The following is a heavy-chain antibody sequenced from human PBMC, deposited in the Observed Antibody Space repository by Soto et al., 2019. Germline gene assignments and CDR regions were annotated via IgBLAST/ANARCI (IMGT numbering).Heavy chain of an antibody. CDR3: ARETEGATTTYYYYGMDV. J-gene: IGHJ6*02. D-gene: IGHD1-26*01. Sequence: GGSLRLSCAASGFTFSSYSMNWVRQAPGKGLEWVSSISSSSSYIYYADSVKGRFTISRDNAKNSLYLQMNSLRAEDTAVYYCARETEGATTTYYYYGMDVWGQGTTVT. CDR1: GFTFSSYS. V-gene: IGHV3-21*01. CDR2: ISSSSSYI.